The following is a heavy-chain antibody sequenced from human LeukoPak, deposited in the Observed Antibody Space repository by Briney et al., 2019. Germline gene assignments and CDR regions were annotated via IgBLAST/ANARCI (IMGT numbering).Heavy chain of an antibody. CDR3: ARSPWVLGGIAAAGNFDY. J-gene: IGHJ4*02. V-gene: IGHV3-21*01. D-gene: IGHD6-13*01. Sequence: GGSLRLSCAASGFTFSSYSMNWVRQAPGKGLEWVSSISSSSSYIYYADSVKGRFTISRVNAKNSLYLQMNSLRAEDTAVYYCARSPWVLGGIAAAGNFDYWGQGTLVTVSS. CDR1: GFTFSSYS. CDR2: ISSSSSYI.